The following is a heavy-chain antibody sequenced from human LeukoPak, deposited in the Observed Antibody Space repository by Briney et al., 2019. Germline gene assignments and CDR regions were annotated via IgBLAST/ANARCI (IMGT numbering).Heavy chain of an antibody. V-gene: IGHV4-59*01. D-gene: IGHD5-18*01. J-gene: IGHJ4*02. CDR1: GGSISSYY. CDR3: ARDRRDTAMPSFDY. Sequence: PSETLSLTCTVSGGSISSYYWSWIRQPPGKGLEWIGYIYYSGSTNYNPSLKSRVTISVDTSKNQFSLKLSSVTAADTAVYYCARDRRDTAMPSFDYWGQGTLVTVSS. CDR2: IYYSGST.